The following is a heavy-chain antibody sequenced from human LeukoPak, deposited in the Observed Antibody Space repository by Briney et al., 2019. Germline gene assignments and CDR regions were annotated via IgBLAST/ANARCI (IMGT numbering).Heavy chain of an antibody. CDR3: ARAIVGAYTVDIYYYYYMDV. J-gene: IGHJ6*03. D-gene: IGHD1-26*01. V-gene: IGHV1-18*01. Sequence: ASVKVSCKASGYTFTSYGISWVRQAPGQGLEWMGWISAYNGNTNYAQELQGRVTMTTDTSTSTAYMELRSLRSDDTAVYYCARAIVGAYTVDIYYYYYMDVWGKGTTVTVSS. CDR2: ISAYNGNT. CDR1: GYTFTSYG.